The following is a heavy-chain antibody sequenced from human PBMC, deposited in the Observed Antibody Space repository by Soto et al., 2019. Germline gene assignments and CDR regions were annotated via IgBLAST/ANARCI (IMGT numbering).Heavy chain of an antibody. J-gene: IGHJ6*02. CDR1: GGSFSGYY. V-gene: IGHV4-34*01. CDR2: INHSGST. Sequence: SETLSLTCAVYGGSFSGYYWSWIRQPPGKGLEWIGEINHSGSTNYNPSLKSRVTISVDTSKNQFPLKLSSVTAADTAVYYCARNLDYGMDVWGQGTTVTVSS. CDR3: ARNLDYGMDV.